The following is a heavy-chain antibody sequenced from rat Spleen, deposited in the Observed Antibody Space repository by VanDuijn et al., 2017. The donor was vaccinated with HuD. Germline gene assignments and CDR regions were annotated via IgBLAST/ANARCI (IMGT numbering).Heavy chain of an antibody. CDR1: GFTFSNYW. J-gene: IGHJ4*01. D-gene: IGHD1-11*01. CDR3: AKDKDGGYVMDA. V-gene: IGHV5-58*01. Sequence: EVQLVETGGGLVQPGRSLKLSCVASGFTFSNYWMYWIRQSPGKGLEWVSSINTDGDSTYYLDSVKGRFTISRDNAENTVYLQMDSLRSEDTATYYCAKDKDGGYVMDAWGQGASVTVSS. CDR2: INTDGDST.